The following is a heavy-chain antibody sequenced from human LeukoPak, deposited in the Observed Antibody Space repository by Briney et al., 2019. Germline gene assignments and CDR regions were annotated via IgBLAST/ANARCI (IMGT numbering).Heavy chain of an antibody. CDR1: GYSISNNNW. J-gene: IGHJ3*02. CDR2: IDSGGSS. V-gene: IGHV4-28*06. D-gene: IGHD5-24*01. Sequence: SETLSLTCAVSGYSISNNNWWGWIRQPPGKGLEWIGYIDSGGSSNYNPSLKSRVTVSVDTSKTQFSLKLSSVTALDTAVYYCARPRDGYNPRDAFDIWGQGTMVTVSS. CDR3: ARPRDGYNPRDAFDI.